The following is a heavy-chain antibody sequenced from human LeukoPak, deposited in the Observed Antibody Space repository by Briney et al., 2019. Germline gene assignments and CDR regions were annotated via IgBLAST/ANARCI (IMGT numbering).Heavy chain of an antibody. CDR3: ARGRSSGYYYYYYYMDV. D-gene: IGHD3-22*01. CDR2: IYYSGST. J-gene: IGHJ6*03. Sequence: SETLTLTCTVSGGSISSYNWSWIRQPPGKGLEWIGYIYYSGSTNYNPSLKSRVTISVDTSKNQFSLKLSSVTAADTAVYYCARGRSSGYYYYYYYMDVWGKGTTVTVSS. V-gene: IGHV4-59*01. CDR1: GGSISSYN.